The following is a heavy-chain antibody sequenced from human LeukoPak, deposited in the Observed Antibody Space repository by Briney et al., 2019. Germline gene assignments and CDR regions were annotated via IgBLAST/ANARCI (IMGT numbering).Heavy chain of an antibody. CDR3: ARQVEDWNIDY. J-gene: IGHJ4*02. V-gene: IGHV4-30-2*01. D-gene: IGHD1/OR15-1a*01. CDR1: GGSISSGGYY. Sequence: SETLSLTCTVSGGSISSGGYYWSWIRQPPGKGLEWIGYIYHSGSAYYNPSLKSRVTISVDTSKNQFSLKLSSVTAADTAVYYCARQVEDWNIDYWGQGTLVTVSS. CDR2: IYHSGSA.